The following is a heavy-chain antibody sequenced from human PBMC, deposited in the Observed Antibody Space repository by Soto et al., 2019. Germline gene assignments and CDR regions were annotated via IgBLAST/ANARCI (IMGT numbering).Heavy chain of an antibody. D-gene: IGHD6-6*01. CDR3: TTAVAARPDYYYYGMDV. V-gene: IGHV3-15*01. Sequence: EVQLVESGGGLVKPGGSLRLSCAASGFTFSNAWMSWVRQAPGKGLEWVGRIKSKTDGGTTDYAAPVKGRFTISRDDSKNTLYLQMNSLKTEDTAVYYCTTAVAARPDYYYYGMDVWGQGTTVTVSS. CDR2: IKSKTDGGTT. CDR1: GFTFSNAW. J-gene: IGHJ6*02.